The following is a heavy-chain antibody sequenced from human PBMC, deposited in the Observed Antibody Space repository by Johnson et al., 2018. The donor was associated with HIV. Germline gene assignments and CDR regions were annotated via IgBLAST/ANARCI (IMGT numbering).Heavy chain of an antibody. CDR3: AKDRGEEPLYAFDI. Sequence: VQLLESGGGLVKPGGSLRLSCAASGFTFSDYYMSWIRQAPGKGLEWVSYISSSGSTIYYADSVKGRFTISRDNSKNTLYLQMNSLRAEDTAVYYCAKDRGEEPLYAFDIWGQGTMVTVSS. CDR2: ISSSGSTI. CDR1: GFTFSDYY. J-gene: IGHJ3*02. D-gene: IGHD1-14*01. V-gene: IGHV3-11*04.